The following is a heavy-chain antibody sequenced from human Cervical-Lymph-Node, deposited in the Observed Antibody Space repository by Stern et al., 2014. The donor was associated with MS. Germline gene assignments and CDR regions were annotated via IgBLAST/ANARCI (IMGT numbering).Heavy chain of an antibody. CDR1: GFTFDDYA. CDR2: ISWNSNSM. J-gene: IGHJ4*02. Sequence: EVQLVESGGGLVQPGRSLRLSCAASGFTFDDYAMHWVRQAPGKGLEWGSSISWNSNSMTYADSVKGRFTISRDNAKNSLYLQMSSLRAEDTALYYCTKATYYGAALDYWGQGTLVTVSS. V-gene: IGHV3-9*01. CDR3: TKATYYGAALDY. D-gene: IGHD4-17*01.